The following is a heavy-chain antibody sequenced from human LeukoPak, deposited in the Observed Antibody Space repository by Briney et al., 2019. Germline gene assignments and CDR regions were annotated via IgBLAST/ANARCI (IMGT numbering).Heavy chain of an antibody. Sequence: PSETLSLTCTVSGGPISSSSYYWGWIRQPPGKGLEWIGSIYYSGSTYYNPSLKSRVTISVDTSKNQFSLKLSSVTAADTAVYYCARVLRITMIGGWFDPWGQGTLVTVSS. V-gene: IGHV4-39*07. D-gene: IGHD3-22*01. CDR1: GGPISSSSYY. J-gene: IGHJ5*02. CDR2: IYYSGST. CDR3: ARVLRITMIGGWFDP.